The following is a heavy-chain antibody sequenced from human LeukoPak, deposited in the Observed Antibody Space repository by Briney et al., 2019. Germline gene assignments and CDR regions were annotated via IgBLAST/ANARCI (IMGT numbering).Heavy chain of an antibody. V-gene: IGHV3-64*01. D-gene: IGHD1-26*01. CDR3: AKDLRGTVGTLQDC. CDR2: ISNVGGNT. CDR1: GFTFSSHA. Sequence: GGSLRLSCAASGFTFSSHAMHWVRQALGQGLEYVSGISNVGGNTYYAKSVMGRFTISRDNSKNALDLQMNSLRAEDTAVYYCAKDLRGTVGTLQDCWGQGTLVTVSS. J-gene: IGHJ4*02.